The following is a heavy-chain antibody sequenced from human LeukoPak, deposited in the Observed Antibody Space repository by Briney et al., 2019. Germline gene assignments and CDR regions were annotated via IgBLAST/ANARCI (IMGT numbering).Heavy chain of an antibody. CDR3: AGRGTYYYDSSGSDY. D-gene: IGHD3-22*01. CDR1: GYTFTSYG. Sequence: ASVKVSCKASGYTFTSYGISWVRQAPGQGLEWMGWISAYNGNTNYAQELQGRVTMTTDTSTSTAYMELRSLRSDDTAVYYCAGRGTYYYDSSGSDYWGQGTLVTVSS. J-gene: IGHJ4*02. V-gene: IGHV1-18*01. CDR2: ISAYNGNT.